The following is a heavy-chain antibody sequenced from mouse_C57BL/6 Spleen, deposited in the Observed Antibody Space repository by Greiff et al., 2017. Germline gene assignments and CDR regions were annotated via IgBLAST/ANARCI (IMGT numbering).Heavy chain of an antibody. CDR3: ARTDVDPFAY. V-gene: IGHV2-2*01. J-gene: IGHJ3*01. Sequence: QVQLQQSGPSLVQPSQSLSITCTVSGFSLTSYGVHWVRQSPGKGLEWLGVIWSGGSTDYNAAFISRLSISKDNSKSQVFFKMNSLQADDTAIYYCARTDVDPFAYWGQGTLVTVSA. CDR1: GFSLTSYG. CDR2: IWSGGST.